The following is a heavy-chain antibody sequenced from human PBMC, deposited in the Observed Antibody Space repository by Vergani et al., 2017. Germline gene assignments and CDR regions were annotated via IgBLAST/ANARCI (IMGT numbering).Heavy chain of an antibody. CDR2: ISSNGGST. D-gene: IGHD6-6*01. J-gene: IGHJ2*01. CDR3: VKGGRAARTNWYFDL. Sequence: EVQLVESGGGLVKPGGSLRLSCAASGFTFSSYSMNWVRQAPGKGLEYVSAISSNGGSTYYADSVKGRFTISRDNSKNTLYLQMSSLRAEDTAVYYCVKGGRAARTNWYFDLWGRGTLVIVSS. V-gene: IGHV3-64D*06. CDR1: GFTFSSYS.